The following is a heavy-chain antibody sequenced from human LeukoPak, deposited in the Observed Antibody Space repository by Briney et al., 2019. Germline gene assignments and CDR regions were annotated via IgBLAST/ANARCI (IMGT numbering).Heavy chain of an antibody. D-gene: IGHD4-23*01. Sequence: SETLSLTCTVSGYSISSGYYWGWIRQPPGKGLEWIGSIYHSGSTYYNPSLKSRVTISVDTSKNQFSLKLSSVTAADTAVYYCARDLTNYGGSLDYWGQGTLVTVSS. J-gene: IGHJ4*02. V-gene: IGHV4-38-2*02. CDR1: GYSISSGYY. CDR2: IYHSGST. CDR3: ARDLTNYGGSLDY.